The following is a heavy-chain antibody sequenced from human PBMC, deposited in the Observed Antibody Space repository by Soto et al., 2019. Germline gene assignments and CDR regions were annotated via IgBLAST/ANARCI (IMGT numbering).Heavy chain of an antibody. J-gene: IGHJ4*02. Sequence: AGGKVFNPSAAWNLKKQSPTIRLEWLGRTYYKSKWYNDYAVSVKSRVPINPDSSKNQFSRQLNSVSPEDTAVYYCARDQPSGYSSGWYEDYYDSSGYYFDFWGQGTLVTVSS. CDR1: GGKVFNPSAA. V-gene: IGHV6-1*01. CDR2: TYYKSKWYN. D-gene: IGHD3-22*01. CDR3: ARDQPSGYSSGWYEDYYDSSGYYFDF.